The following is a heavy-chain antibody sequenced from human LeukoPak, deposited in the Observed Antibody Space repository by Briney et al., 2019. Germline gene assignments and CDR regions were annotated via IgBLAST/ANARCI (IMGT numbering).Heavy chain of an antibody. CDR2: IYYSGST. J-gene: IGHJ5*02. V-gene: IGHV4-59*01. CDR3: ARFDWIATHWFDP. CDR1: GGSISSYY. D-gene: IGHD3-9*01. Sequence: PSETLSLTCTVSGGSISSYYWGWIRQPPGKGLEWIGYIYYSGSTNYNPSLKSRVTISVDTSKNQFSLKLSSVTAADTAVYYCARFDWIATHWFDPWGQGTLVTVSS.